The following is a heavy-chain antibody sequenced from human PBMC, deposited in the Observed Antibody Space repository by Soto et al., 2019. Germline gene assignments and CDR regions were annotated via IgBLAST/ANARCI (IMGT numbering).Heavy chain of an antibody. Sequence: EVQLVESGGGLVQPGGSLRLSCAASGFTFSSYWMSWVRQAPGKGLEWVANIKQDGSEKYYVDSVKGRFTISRDNAKNSLYLQMNRLRAEDTAVYYCARGRYSYGYIMDVWGKGTTVTVSS. D-gene: IGHD5-18*01. CDR2: IKQDGSEK. CDR1: GFTFSSYW. V-gene: IGHV3-7*01. J-gene: IGHJ6*04. CDR3: ARGRYSYGYIMDV.